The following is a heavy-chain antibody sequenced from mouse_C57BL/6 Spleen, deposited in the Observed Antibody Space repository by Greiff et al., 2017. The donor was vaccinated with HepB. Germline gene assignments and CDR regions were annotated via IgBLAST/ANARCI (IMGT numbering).Heavy chain of an antibody. CDR1: GYTFTSYW. V-gene: IGHV1-55*01. CDR2: IYPGSGST. D-gene: IGHD2-4*01. J-gene: IGHJ2*01. CDR3: ARTYDYVGYFDY. Sequence: QVQLQQPGAELVKPGASVKMSCKASGYTFTSYWITWVKQRPGQGLEWIGDIYPGSGSTNYNEKFKGKATLTVDTSSSPAYMQLSSLTSEDSAVYYCARTYDYVGYFDYWGQGTTLTVSS.